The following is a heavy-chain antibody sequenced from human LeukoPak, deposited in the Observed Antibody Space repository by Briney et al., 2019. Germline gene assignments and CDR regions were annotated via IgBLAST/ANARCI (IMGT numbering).Heavy chain of an antibody. D-gene: IGHD6-13*01. CDR1: GGSMSYYY. J-gene: IGHJ4*02. CDR2: IYYSGST. V-gene: IGHV4-59*01. CDR3: ARLVGSSSYYFDY. Sequence: SETLPLTCSVSGGSMSYYYWSWIRQPPGKRPEWIGYIYYSGSTNYNPSLKSRVTISVDTSKNQFSLKLSSVTAADTAVYYCARLVGSSSYYFDYWGQGTLVTVSS.